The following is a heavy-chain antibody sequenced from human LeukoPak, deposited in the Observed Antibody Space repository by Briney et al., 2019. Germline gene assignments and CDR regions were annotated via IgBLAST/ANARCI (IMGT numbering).Heavy chain of an antibody. J-gene: IGHJ6*03. CDR2: IYSGGST. V-gene: IGHV3-53*01. D-gene: IGHD2-2*01. CDR3: ARGALSSIVVVPAARVYYYYYYYMDV. Sequence: PGGSLRLSCAASGFTVSSNYMSWVRQAPGKGLEWVSVIYSGGSTYYADSVKGRFTISRDNSKNTLYLQMNSLRAEDTAVHYCARGALSSIVVVPAARVYYYYYYYMDVWGKGTTVTVSS. CDR1: GFTVSSNY.